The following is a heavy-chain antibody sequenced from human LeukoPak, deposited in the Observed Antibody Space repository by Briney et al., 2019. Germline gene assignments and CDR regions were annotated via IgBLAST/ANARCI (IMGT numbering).Heavy chain of an antibody. CDR2: INHSGST. J-gene: IGHJ5*02. Sequence: SETLSLTCAVYGGSFSGYYWSWIRQPPGKGLEWIGEINHSGSTNYNPSLKSRVTISVDTSKNQFSLKLSSVTAADTAVYYCARGHRNWLLSWFDPWGQGTLVTVSS. CDR1: GGSFSGYY. D-gene: IGHD3-9*01. V-gene: IGHV4-34*01. CDR3: ARGHRNWLLSWFDP.